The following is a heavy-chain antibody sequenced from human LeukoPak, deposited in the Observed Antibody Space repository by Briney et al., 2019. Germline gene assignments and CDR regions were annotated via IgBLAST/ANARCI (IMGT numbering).Heavy chain of an antibody. V-gene: IGHV3-23*01. D-gene: IGHD3-10*01. CDR2: ISGSGGST. J-gene: IGHJ3*02. CDR1: GFTFSSYA. Sequence: PGGSLRLSCAASGFTFSSYAMSWVRQAPGKGLEWVSAISGSGGSTYYADSVKGRFTISRDNSKNTLYLQMNSLRAEDTAVYYCAKSSFNREYYYGWGGMYAFDIWGQGTIVTVSS. CDR3: AKSSFNREYYYGWGGMYAFDI.